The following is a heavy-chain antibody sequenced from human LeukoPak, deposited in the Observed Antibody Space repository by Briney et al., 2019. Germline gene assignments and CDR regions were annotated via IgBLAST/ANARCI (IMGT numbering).Heavy chain of an antibody. CDR1: GYTFSDFY. J-gene: IGHJ4*02. CDR2: ITPKSGDT. CDR3: ARVRLADERAWAY. D-gene: IGHD3-3*02. Sequence: GASVKVSCKASGYTFSDFYIHWVRQAPGQGLEYVGLITPKSGDTYSPQRFQGRVTMTRDASISTAYMALSSLRSDDTAVYFCARVRLADERAWAYWGQGTLVTVSS. V-gene: IGHV1-2*02.